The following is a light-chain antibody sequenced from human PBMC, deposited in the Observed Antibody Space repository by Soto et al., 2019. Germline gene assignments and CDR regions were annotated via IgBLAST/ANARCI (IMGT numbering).Light chain of an antibody. J-gene: IGKJ2*01. V-gene: IGKV1-17*03. CDR1: EGINNY. CDR3: LQYHSYPAT. Sequence: DIQMTQSPSVVSAFVGDRVTITCRASEGINNYLAWFQQKPGKVPQRLIYAASSLQSGVPSRFSGSGSGTEFTLTMNNLQPEESATYYCLQYHSYPATFGQGTKLEIE. CDR2: AAS.